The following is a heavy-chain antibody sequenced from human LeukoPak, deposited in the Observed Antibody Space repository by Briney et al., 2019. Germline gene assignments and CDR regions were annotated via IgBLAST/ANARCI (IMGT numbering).Heavy chain of an antibody. CDR3: ARDAPLGVYVWGSYRRPSDP. CDR1: GGTFSSYA. Sequence: SVKVSCKASGGTFSSYAISWVRQAPGQGLEWMGRIIPILGIANYAQKFQGRVTITADKSTSTAYMELSSLRSEDTAVYYCARDAPLGVYVWGSYRRPSDPWGQGTLVTVSS. V-gene: IGHV1-69*04. J-gene: IGHJ5*02. D-gene: IGHD3-16*02. CDR2: IIPILGIA.